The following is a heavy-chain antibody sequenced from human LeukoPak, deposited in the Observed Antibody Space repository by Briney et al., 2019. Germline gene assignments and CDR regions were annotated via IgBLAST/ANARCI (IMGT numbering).Heavy chain of an antibody. Sequence: SGTLSLTCGVPGGSVTSTNRWTWVRQPPGKGLEWIGEVHLDGRTNYNPSLKSRLTMSVDLSENHISLKLTSVTAADTAVYYCAREGGFYRPLDYSGQGTLVTVSS. CDR2: VHLDGRT. CDR1: GGSVTSTNR. CDR3: AREGGFYRPLDY. J-gene: IGHJ4*02. V-gene: IGHV4-4*02. D-gene: IGHD3-3*01.